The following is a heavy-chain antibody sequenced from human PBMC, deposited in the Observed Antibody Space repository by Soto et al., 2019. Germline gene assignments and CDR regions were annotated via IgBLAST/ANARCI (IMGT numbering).Heavy chain of an antibody. CDR1: GFSLTTGKMG. V-gene: IGHV2-26*01. CDR3: ARMNVDSYQFYYAMDV. CDR2: IFSDNER. J-gene: IGHJ6*02. D-gene: IGHD4-17*01. Sequence: SGPTLVNPTETLTLTCTVSGFSLTTGKMGVSWIRQPPGKALEWLAHIFSDNERSYSTSLQGRLTISKDTSGSQVVLSMTNVDPVDTATYYCARMNVDSYQFYYAMDVWGQGTTVTVS.